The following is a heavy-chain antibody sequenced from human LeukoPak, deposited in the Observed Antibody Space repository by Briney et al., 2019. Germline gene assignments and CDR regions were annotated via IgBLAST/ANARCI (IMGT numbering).Heavy chain of an antibody. Sequence: SETLSLTCTVSGGSISSYYWSWIRQPPGKGLEWIGYIYYSGSTYYNPSLKSRVTISVDTSKNQFSLKLSSVTAADTAVYYCARSSEAPYYFDYWGQGTLVTVSS. CDR2: IYYSGST. V-gene: IGHV4-59*12. CDR1: GGSISSYY. CDR3: ARSSEAPYYFDY. D-gene: IGHD3-10*01. J-gene: IGHJ4*02.